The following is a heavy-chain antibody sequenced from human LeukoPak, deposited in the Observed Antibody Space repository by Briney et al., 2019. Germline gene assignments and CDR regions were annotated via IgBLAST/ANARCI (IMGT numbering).Heavy chain of an antibody. CDR3: ARYLYCGGDCYFFDY. Sequence: GGYLRLSCAASGFTVSSNYMSWVRQAPGKGLEWVSVIYSGGSTYYADSVKGRFTISRDNSKNTLYLQMNSLRAEDTAVYYCARYLYCGGDCYFFDYWGQGTLVTVSS. J-gene: IGHJ4*02. V-gene: IGHV3-53*01. D-gene: IGHD2-21*02. CDR1: GFTVSSNY. CDR2: IYSGGST.